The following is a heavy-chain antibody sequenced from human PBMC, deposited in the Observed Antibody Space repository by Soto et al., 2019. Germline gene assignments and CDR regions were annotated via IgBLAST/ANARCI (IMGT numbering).Heavy chain of an antibody. D-gene: IGHD5-18*01. J-gene: IGHJ4*02. CDR3: ARQSSGYTYGGGFDY. V-gene: IGHV4-39*01. Sequence: SETLSLNCTVSVDSISSDSYYWGWIRQPPGKGLECIGSVYYSGRTYYNPSLESRVTISVDTSKSQFSLNLRSVTAADTAVYYCARQSSGYTYGGGFDYWGQGTLVTVSS. CDR2: VYYSGRT. CDR1: VDSISSDSYY.